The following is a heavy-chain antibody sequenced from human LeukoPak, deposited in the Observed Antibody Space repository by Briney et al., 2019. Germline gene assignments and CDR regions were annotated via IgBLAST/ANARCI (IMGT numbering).Heavy chain of an antibody. CDR1: GFTFSSYS. CDR3: ARDYYGDYALDY. Sequence: GGSPRLSCAASGFTFSSYSMNWVRQAPGKGLEWVSSISSSSSYIYYADSAKGRFTISRDNAKNSLYLQMNSLRAEDTAVYYCARDYYGDYALDYWGQGTLVTVSS. J-gene: IGHJ4*02. CDR2: ISSSSSYI. V-gene: IGHV3-21*01. D-gene: IGHD4-17*01.